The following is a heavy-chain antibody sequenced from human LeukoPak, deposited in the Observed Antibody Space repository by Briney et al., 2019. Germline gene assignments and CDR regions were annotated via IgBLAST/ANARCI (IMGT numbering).Heavy chain of an antibody. Sequence: PSETLSLTCTVSGGSLSTYYWGWIRQPPGKGLEWIAYMYYSGSTYHNPSLKSRVTMSADTSRNQLSLKLSSVTAADTAVYYCARPYYYDSRIDPWGQGILVTVSS. V-gene: IGHV4-59*08. J-gene: IGHJ5*02. CDR3: ARPYYYDSRIDP. CDR2: MYYSGST. D-gene: IGHD3-22*01. CDR1: GGSLSTYY.